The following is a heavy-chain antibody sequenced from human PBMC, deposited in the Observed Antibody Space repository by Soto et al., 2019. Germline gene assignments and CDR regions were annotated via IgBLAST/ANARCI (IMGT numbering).Heavy chain of an antibody. V-gene: IGHV4-34*01. CDR2: INHSGST. J-gene: IGHJ6*02. CDR3: ARGRRGDYYYYGMDV. Sequence: PSETLSLTCAVYGGSFIGYYWSWIRQPPGKGLEWIGEINHSGSTNYNPSLKSRVTISVDTSKNQFSLKLSSVTAADTAVYYCARGRRGDYYYYGMDVWGQGTTVTVSS. CDR1: GGSFIGYY. D-gene: IGHD3-10*01.